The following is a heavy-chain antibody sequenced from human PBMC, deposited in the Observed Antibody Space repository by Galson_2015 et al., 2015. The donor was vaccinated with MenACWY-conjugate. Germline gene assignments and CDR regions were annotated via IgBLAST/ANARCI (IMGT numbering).Heavy chain of an antibody. CDR3: VRGSSGWRGMDI. CDR1: GFAFRDFC. V-gene: IGHV3-74*03. CDR2: ICAGGISI. D-gene: IGHD6-19*01. Sequence: SLRLSCAASGFAFRDFCMHWVRQALGKGLECVSRICAGGISIMYGDSVRGRFTISRDDAENTLYLQMDSLRADDTAVYFCVRGSSGWRGMDIWGQGTTVTVSS. J-gene: IGHJ6*02.